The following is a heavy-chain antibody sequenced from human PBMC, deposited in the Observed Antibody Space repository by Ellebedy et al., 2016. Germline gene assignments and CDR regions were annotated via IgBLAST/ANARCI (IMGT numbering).Heavy chain of an antibody. Sequence: GGSLRLXXGGSGFTFAHAWLNWVRQAPGKGLEWVSTISAGSDTTRLADSVKGRFTISRDSSKNSVYLRMNNLRVEDTAVYYCRQGHYADLWGQGTLVTVSS. V-gene: IGHV3-23*01. CDR2: ISAGSDTT. CDR3: RQGHYADL. J-gene: IGHJ4*02. D-gene: IGHD4-17*01. CDR1: GFTFAHAW.